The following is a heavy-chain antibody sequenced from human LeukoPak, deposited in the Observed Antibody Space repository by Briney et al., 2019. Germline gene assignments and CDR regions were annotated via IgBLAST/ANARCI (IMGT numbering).Heavy chain of an antibody. J-gene: IGHJ4*02. CDR1: GFTFSGYS. V-gene: IGHV3-64*01. CDR2: ISDNGGST. Sequence: GGSLRLSCAASGFTFSGYSMHWVRQAPGKGPEYVSGISDNGGSTYYSNSVKGRFTISRDNSKNTLYLQMNSLRAEDTAVYYCARVMVRFNPVATVAYFDYWGQGTLVTVSS. CDR3: ARVMVRFNPVATVAYFDY. D-gene: IGHD5-12*01.